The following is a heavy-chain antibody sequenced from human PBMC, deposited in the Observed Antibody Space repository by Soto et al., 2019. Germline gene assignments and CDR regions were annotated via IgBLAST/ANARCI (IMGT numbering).Heavy chain of an antibody. CDR2: INPNSGDT. Sequence: ASVKVSCKASGYIFTGYYMDWVRQAPGQGLEWMGWINPNSGDTNYAQKFQGRVTMTRDTSISTVYMELSRLRSDDTAVYYCARGSGMDVWGQGTTVTVSS. V-gene: IGHV1-2*02. J-gene: IGHJ6*02. CDR1: GYIFTGYY. CDR3: ARGSGMDV.